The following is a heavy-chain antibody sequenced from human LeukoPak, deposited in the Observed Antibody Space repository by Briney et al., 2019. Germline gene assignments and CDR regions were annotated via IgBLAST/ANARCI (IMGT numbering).Heavy chain of an antibody. CDR3: AGPGAGDLDY. CDR2: INHSGST. CDR1: GGSFGVYY. Sequence: SETLSLTCAVYGGSFGVYYWSWIRQPPGKGLEWIGEINHSGSTNYNPSLKSRVTISVDTSKNHFSLKLSSVTAADTAVYYCAGPGAGDLDYWGRGTLVTVSS. J-gene: IGHJ4*02. D-gene: IGHD3-10*01. V-gene: IGHV4-34*01.